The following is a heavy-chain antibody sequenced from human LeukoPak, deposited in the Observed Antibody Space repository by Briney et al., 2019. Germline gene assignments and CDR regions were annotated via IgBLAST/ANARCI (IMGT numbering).Heavy chain of an antibody. CDR2: IIPIFGTA. Sequence: GASVKVSCKASGYTFTSYGISWVRQAPGQGLEWMGGIIPIFGTANYAQKFQGRVTITADKSTSTAYMELSSLRSEDTAVYYCASGERYSGYDYHYYMDVWGKGTTVTVSS. V-gene: IGHV1-69*06. J-gene: IGHJ6*03. CDR1: GYTFTSYG. CDR3: ASGERYSGYDYHYYMDV. D-gene: IGHD5-12*01.